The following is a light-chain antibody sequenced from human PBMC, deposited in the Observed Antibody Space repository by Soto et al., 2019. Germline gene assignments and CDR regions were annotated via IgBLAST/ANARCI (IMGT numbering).Light chain of an antibody. CDR3: QQYGSSPYT. CDR2: DAS. CDR1: QSINRH. V-gene: IGKV3-11*01. J-gene: IGKJ2*01. Sequence: EIVLTQSPATLSLSPGERATLSCRASQSINRHLAWYRQKPGQAPRLLIYDASNRATGIPARFSGSGSGTDFTLTISSLEPEDFAVYFCQQYGSSPYTFGQGTKVDIK.